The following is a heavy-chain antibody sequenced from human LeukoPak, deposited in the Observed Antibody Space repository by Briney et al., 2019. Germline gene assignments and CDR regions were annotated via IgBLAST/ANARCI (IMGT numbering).Heavy chain of an antibody. CDR3: ARTTEGGYSYGYFYYYYMDV. V-gene: IGHV4-59*01. Sequence: SETLSLTCTVSGGSISSYYWSWIRQPPGKGLEWIGYIYYSGSTNYNPSLKSRVTISVDTSKNQFSLKLSSVTAADAAVYYCARTTEGGYSYGYFYYYYMDVWGKGTTVTISS. D-gene: IGHD5-18*01. J-gene: IGHJ6*03. CDR2: IYYSGST. CDR1: GGSISSYY.